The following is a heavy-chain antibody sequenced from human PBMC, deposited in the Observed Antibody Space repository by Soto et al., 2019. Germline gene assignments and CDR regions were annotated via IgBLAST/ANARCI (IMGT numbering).Heavy chain of an antibody. D-gene: IGHD3-16*02. CDR3: AKDHHYDYVWGSYRPDLDY. Sequence: VAVISYDGSNKYYADSVKGRFTISRDNSKNTLYLQMNSLRAEDTAVYYCAKDHHYDYVWGSYRPDLDYWGQGTLVTVSS. V-gene: IGHV3-30*18. CDR2: ISYDGSNK. J-gene: IGHJ4*02.